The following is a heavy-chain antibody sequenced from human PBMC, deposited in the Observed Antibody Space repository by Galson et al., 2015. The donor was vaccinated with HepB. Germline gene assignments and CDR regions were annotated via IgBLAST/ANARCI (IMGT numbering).Heavy chain of an antibody. CDR1: GGTFSSYA. CDR2: IIPIFGTA. J-gene: IGHJ4*02. D-gene: IGHD3-3*01. V-gene: IGHV1-69*13. CDR3: ARARSGYYKGHLDY. Sequence: SVKVSCKASGGTFSSYAISWVRQASGQGLEWMGGIIPIFGTANYAQKFQGRVTITADESTSTAYMELSSLRSEDTAVYYCARARSGYYKGHLDYWGQGTLVTVSS.